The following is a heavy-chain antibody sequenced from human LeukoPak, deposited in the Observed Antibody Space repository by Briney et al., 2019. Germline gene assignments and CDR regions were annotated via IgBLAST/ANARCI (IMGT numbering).Heavy chain of an antibody. CDR3: ARTYYDFWSGYYRGVLFDY. D-gene: IGHD3-3*01. V-gene: IGHV4-59*01. Sequence: PSETLSLTCTVSGGSISSYYWSWIRQPPGKGLEWIGYIYYSGSTNYNPSLKSRVTISVDTSKNQFSLKLSSVTAADTAVYSRARTYYDFWSGYYRGVLFDYWGQGTLGTVSS. CDR1: GGSISSYY. CDR2: IYYSGST. J-gene: IGHJ4*02.